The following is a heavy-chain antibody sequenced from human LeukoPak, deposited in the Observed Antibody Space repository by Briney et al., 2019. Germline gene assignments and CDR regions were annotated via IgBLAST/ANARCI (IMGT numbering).Heavy chain of an antibody. J-gene: IGHJ5*02. Sequence: GGSLRLSCAASTFTFSSYWMSWVRQAPGKGLEWVANIGQDGSEKYYVDSVKGRFTISRDNAKNSLYLQMNSLRAEDTAAYYCAREVVVVAANSRFDPWGQGTLVTVSS. CDR1: TFTFSSYW. V-gene: IGHV3-7*01. D-gene: IGHD2-15*01. CDR2: IGQDGSEK. CDR3: AREVVVVAANSRFDP.